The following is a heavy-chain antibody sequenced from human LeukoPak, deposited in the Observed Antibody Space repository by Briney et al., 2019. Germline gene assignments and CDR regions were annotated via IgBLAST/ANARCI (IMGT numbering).Heavy chain of an antibody. D-gene: IGHD2-15*01. Sequence: GASVKVSCKASGGTFSSYTISWVRQAPGQGLEWMGRIIPILGIANYAQKFQGRVTITADKSTSTAYMELSSLRSEDTAVYYCARVLEGYRSGGSCYLGINYYYMDVWGKGTTVTVSS. CDR3: ARVLEGYRSGGSCYLGINYYYMDV. CDR1: GGTFSSYT. V-gene: IGHV1-69*02. J-gene: IGHJ6*03. CDR2: IIPILGIA.